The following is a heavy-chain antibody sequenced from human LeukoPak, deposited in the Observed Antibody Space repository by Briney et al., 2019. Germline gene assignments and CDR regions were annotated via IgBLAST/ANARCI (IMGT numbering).Heavy chain of an antibody. CDR2: INAGNGNT. CDR3: ARAKAIFGVVVAQYYYGMDV. J-gene: IGHJ6*02. Sequence: GASVKVSCKASGYTFTSYAMHWVRQAPGQRLEWMGWINAGNGNTKYSQKFQGRVTITRDTSASTAYMELSSLRSEDTAVYYCARAKAIFGVVVAQYYYGMDVWGQGTTVTVSS. V-gene: IGHV1-3*01. D-gene: IGHD3-3*01. CDR1: GYTFTSYA.